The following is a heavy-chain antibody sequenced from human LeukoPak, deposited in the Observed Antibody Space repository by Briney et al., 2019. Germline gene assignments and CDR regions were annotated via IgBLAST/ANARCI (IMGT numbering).Heavy chain of an antibody. CDR2: INHSGST. Sequence: SQTLSLTCTVSGGSISSGGYYWSWIRQPPGKGLEWIGEINHSGSTNYNPSLKSRVTISVDTSKNQFSLKLSSVTAADTAVYYSARSRRDYDILTGYYRRSFNWFDPWGQGTLDTVSS. D-gene: IGHD3-9*01. CDR3: ARSRRDYDILTGYYRRSFNWFDP. J-gene: IGHJ5*02. V-gene: IGHV4-30-2*01. CDR1: GGSISSGGYY.